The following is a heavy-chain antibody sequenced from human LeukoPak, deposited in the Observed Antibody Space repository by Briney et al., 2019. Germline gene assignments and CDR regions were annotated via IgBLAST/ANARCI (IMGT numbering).Heavy chain of an antibody. Sequence: SETLSLTCTVSGGSISSGDYYWSWIRQPPGKGLEWIGYIYYSGSTYYNPSLKSRVTISVDTSKNQFSLKLSSVTAADTAVYYCARDVRVVPAGNRVVYYYYYGMDVWGQGTTVTVSS. D-gene: IGHD2-2*01. CDR2: IYYSGST. CDR1: GGSISSGDYY. CDR3: ARDVRVVPAGNRVVYYYYYGMDV. J-gene: IGHJ6*02. V-gene: IGHV4-30-4*02.